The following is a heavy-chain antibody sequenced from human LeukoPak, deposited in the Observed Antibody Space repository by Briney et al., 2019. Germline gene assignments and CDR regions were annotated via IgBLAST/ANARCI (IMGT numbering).Heavy chain of an antibody. CDR1: GYTFTNYY. CDR3: ARGPPNWGYDY. CDR2: INPSGGGT. D-gene: IGHD7-27*01. V-gene: IGHV1-46*01. Sequence: GASVKVSCKASGYTFTNYYMHWVRQAPGQGLEWMGVINPSGGGTSYAQQFQGRVTMTRDTSTSTVYMELSSLRSEDTAVYYCARGPPNWGYDYWGPGTLVTVSS. J-gene: IGHJ4*02.